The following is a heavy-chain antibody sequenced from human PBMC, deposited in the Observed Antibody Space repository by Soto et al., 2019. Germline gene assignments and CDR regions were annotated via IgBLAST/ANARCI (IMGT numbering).Heavy chain of an antibody. CDR1: GFTFDDYA. V-gene: IGHV3-9*01. D-gene: IGHD3-10*01. CDR3: AKDIYRMTMVPPRGGMDV. J-gene: IGHJ6*02. Sequence: EVQLVESGGGLVQPGRSLRLSCAASGFTFDDYAMHWVRQAPGKGLEWVSGISWNSGSIGYADSVKGRFTISRDNAKNSLYLQMNSLRAEDTALYYCAKDIYRMTMVPPRGGMDVWGQGTTVTVSS. CDR2: ISWNSGSI.